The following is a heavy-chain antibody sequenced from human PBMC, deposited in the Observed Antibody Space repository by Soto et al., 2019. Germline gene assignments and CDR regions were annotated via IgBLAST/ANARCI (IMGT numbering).Heavy chain of an antibody. D-gene: IGHD3-3*01. CDR1: GFTFSSYA. CDR2: ITDSGGGT. J-gene: IGHJ4*02. CDR3: ASDKGGDFWSGYYINYFDY. V-gene: IGHV3-23*01. Sequence: GGSLRLSCAASGFTFSSYAMSWVRQAPGKGLEWVSGITDSGGGTYYADSVQGRFTIPRDNYKNTLYLQMSSLRAEDTAVYYCASDKGGDFWSGYYINYFDYWGQGTLVTVSS.